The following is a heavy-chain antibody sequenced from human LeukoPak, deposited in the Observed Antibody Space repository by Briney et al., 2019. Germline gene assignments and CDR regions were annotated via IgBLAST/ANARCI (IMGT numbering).Heavy chain of an antibody. V-gene: IGHV4-31*03. D-gene: IGHD3-10*01. CDR1: GGSISDENYY. J-gene: IGHJ4*02. Sequence: KTSETLSLTCKVSGGSISDENYYWTWVRQHPVKGLEWIGYIYYTGNTYYNPSLKSRVTISMDTSKNQFSLKLTSMTAADTAVYYCARVLWGYYGSGPLDSWGQGTLVTVSS. CDR3: ARVLWGYYGSGPLDS. CDR2: IYYTGNT.